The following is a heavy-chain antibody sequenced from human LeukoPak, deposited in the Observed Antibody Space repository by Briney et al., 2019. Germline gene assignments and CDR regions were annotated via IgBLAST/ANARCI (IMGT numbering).Heavy chain of an antibody. D-gene: IGHD2-2*01. CDR1: GYTLTQLS. J-gene: IGHJ6*02. V-gene: IGHV1-24*01. CDR3: ATEDYAGSYGMDV. Sequence: SVKVSRKVSGYTLTQLSMHEVRPPRGKELEWMGGFDPEDGETIYAQKFQGRVTMTEDTSTDTAYMELSSLRSEDTAVYYCATEDYAGSYGMDVWGQGTTVTVSS. CDR2: FDPEDGET.